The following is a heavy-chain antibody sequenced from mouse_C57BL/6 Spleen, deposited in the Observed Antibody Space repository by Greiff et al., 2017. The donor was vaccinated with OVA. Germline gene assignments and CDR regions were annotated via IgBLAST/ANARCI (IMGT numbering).Heavy chain of an antibody. V-gene: IGHV14-4*01. J-gene: IGHJ1*03. CDR3: TTWDGYYVYWYFDV. Sequence: EVQGVESGAELVRPGASVKLSCTASGFNIKDDYMHWVKQRPEQGLEWIGWIDPENGDTEYASKFQGKATITADTSSNTAYLQLSSLTSEDTAVYYCTTWDGYYVYWYFDVWGTGTTVTVSS. D-gene: IGHD2-3*01. CDR2: IDPENGDT. CDR1: GFNIKDDY.